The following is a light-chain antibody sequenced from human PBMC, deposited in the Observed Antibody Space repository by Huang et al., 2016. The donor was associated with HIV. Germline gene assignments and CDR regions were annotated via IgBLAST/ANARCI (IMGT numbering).Light chain of an antibody. CDR3: MQALQTPPT. J-gene: IGKJ2*01. CDR2: LGS. V-gene: IGKV2-28*01. Sequence: DIVMTQSPLSLSVTPGEPASISCRSSQSLLHSNGYNYFDWYLQRPGQSPQLLIFLGSTRASGVPDRFSGSGSGTDFPLKISRVEAEDVGLYYCMQALQTPPTFGQGTKLEIK. CDR1: QSLLHSNGYNY.